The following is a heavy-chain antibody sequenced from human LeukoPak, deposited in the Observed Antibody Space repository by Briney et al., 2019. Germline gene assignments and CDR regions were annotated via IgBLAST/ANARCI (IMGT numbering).Heavy chain of an antibody. CDR1: GYTFTSNY. J-gene: IGHJ4*02. CDR2: MNPNSGNT. CDR3: ARALRGYSYDDSFDY. Sequence: GASVKVSCKAFGYTFTSNYMHWVRQATGQGLEWMGWMNPNSGNTGYAQKFQGRVTMTRNTSISTAYMELSSLRSEDTAVYYCARALRGYSYDDSFDYWGQGTLVTVSS. D-gene: IGHD5-18*01. V-gene: IGHV1-8*02.